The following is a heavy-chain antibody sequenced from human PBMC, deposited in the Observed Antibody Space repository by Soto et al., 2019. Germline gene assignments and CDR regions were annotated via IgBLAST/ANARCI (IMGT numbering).Heavy chain of an antibody. CDR3: ARAFRVTTFYYYYGMDV. D-gene: IGHD4-17*01. CDR2: IIPIFGTA. J-gene: IGHJ6*02. CDR1: GGTFSSYA. Sequence: SVKVSCKASGGTFSSYAISWVRQAPGQGLEWMGGIIPIFGTANYAQKFQGRVTITADESTSTAYMELSSLRSEDTAVYYCARAFRVTTFYYYYGMDVWGQGTTVTVSS. V-gene: IGHV1-69*13.